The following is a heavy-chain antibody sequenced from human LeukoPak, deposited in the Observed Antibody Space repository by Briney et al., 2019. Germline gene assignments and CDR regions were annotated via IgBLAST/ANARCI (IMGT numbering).Heavy chain of an antibody. CDR2: IKEDGSEK. Sequence: GGSLRLSCAASGFTFSSYWMSWVRQAPGKGREWVANIKEDGSEKYYVDSVKGRFTISRDNAKNSLYLQMNSLRAEDTAVYYCARADYYGSGSYYWKWGQGTLVTVSS. CDR1: GFTFSSYW. CDR3: ARADYYGSGSYYWK. V-gene: IGHV3-7*01. D-gene: IGHD3-10*01. J-gene: IGHJ4*02.